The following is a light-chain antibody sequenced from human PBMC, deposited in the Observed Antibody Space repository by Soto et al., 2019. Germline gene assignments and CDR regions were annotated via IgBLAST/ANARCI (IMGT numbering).Light chain of an antibody. CDR3: QQYHPYTRT. CDR1: HNISTW. J-gene: IGKJ1*01. V-gene: IGKV1-5*03. CDR2: KAS. Sequence: DIQMTQSPSTLSASVGDPVTITCRASHNISTWFAWYQQKPGKAPKLLIYKASNLENGFPSRFGGGGSGTDFTLAISRLLPDDFASYYCQQYHPYTRTFGQGTKVELK.